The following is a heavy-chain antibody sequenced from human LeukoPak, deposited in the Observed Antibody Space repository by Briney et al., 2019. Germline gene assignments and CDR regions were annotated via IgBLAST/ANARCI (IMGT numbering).Heavy chain of an antibody. CDR2: ISSSSSTI. J-gene: IGHJ6*03. CDR1: GFTFSSYS. CDR3: ARSLPDLDYYYYMDV. Sequence: GGSLRLSCAASGFTFSSYSMNWVRQAPGKGLEWVSYISSSSSTIYYADSVKGRFTISRDNAKNSLYLQMNSLRDEDTAVYYCARSLPDLDYYYYMDVWGKGTTVTVSS. V-gene: IGHV3-48*02.